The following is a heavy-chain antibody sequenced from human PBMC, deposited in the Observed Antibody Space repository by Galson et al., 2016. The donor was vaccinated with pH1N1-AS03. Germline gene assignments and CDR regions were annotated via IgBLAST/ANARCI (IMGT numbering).Heavy chain of an antibody. CDR1: GYTFAYYY. Sequence: SVKVSCKASGYTFAYYYVHWVRQAPGQGLEWMGWINPSSGGTKFAQKFQDTVSMTTDTSTRTAYMELSRLRSDDTAVYYCARGGGSAIDSWGQGTLVTVSS. D-gene: IGHD1-26*01. V-gene: IGHV1-2*02. J-gene: IGHJ4*02. CDR2: INPSSGGT. CDR3: ARGGGSAIDS.